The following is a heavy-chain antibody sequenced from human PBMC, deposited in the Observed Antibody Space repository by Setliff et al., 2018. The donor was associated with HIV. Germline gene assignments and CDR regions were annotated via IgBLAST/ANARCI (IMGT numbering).Heavy chain of an antibody. D-gene: IGHD1-1*01. J-gene: IGHJ4*02. CDR1: GGSFTNYF. Sequence: SETLSLSCAVYGGSFTNYFWSWIRQSPGKGLEWIGSIDHSGKTFYKSSLKTRVTTSVDKSKNQFSLNLSSVTAADTAVYYCVRGGHWRFDYWGQGTLVTVSS. V-gene: IGHV4-34*01. CDR3: VRGGHWRFDY. CDR2: IDHSGKT.